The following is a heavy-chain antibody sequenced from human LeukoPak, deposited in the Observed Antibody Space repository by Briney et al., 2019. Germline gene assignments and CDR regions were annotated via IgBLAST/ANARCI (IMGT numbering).Heavy chain of an antibody. CDR2: IYYSGST. D-gene: IGHD5-24*01. J-gene: IGHJ5*02. V-gene: IGHV4-59*01. Sequence: PSETLSLTCTVSGDSISSYYRNWIRQPPGKGLEWIGYIYYSGSTNYNPSLKSRVTILVDTSKNHFSLKLSSVTAADTAVYYCARGRLDGWLDPWGQGTLVTVSS. CDR3: ARGRLDGWLDP. CDR1: GDSISSYY.